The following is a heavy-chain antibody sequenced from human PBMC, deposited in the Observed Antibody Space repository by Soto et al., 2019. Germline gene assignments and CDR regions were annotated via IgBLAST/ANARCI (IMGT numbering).Heavy chain of an antibody. V-gene: IGHV3-23*01. CDR1: GFTFSSFA. CDR3: ARGSYSDSSGYWP. Sequence: GSLRLSCAASGFTFSSFAMSWVRQAPGKGLEWVSVISGSGDRTYYADSVKGRFTISRDNSKNTLYLQMNSLRAEDTAVYYCARGSYSDSSGYWPWGQGTLVTVSS. D-gene: IGHD3-22*01. CDR2: ISGSGDRT. J-gene: IGHJ5*02.